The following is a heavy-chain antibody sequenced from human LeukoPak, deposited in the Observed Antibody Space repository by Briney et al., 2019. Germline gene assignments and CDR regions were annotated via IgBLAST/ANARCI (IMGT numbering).Heavy chain of an antibody. V-gene: IGHV4-59*01. CDR1: GGSIDSYY. J-gene: IGHJ4*02. CDR3: AIGRTSRGFPHFDS. Sequence: SETLSLTCIVSGGSIDSYYWTWLRQPPGKGLEWIAYIFYSASTNYNPSLKSRATITVDTSKNQFSLNLRSVTAADMAVYHCAIGRTSRGFPHFDSWGQGIQVTVSS. CDR2: IFYSAST.